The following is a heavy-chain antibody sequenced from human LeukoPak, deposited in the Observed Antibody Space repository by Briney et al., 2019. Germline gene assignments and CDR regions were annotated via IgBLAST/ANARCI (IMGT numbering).Heavy chain of an antibody. CDR3: TKYGNSGWVIDN. CDR1: GGSIGSDY. J-gene: IGHJ4*02. Sequence: SETLSLTCTVSGGSIGSDYWTWIRQPPGKGLEYIGYIYYTGGTNYSPSLKSRVTISVDTPKNQFSLKLSSVTAADTAVYFCTKYGNSGWVIDNWGQGTLVTVSS. CDR2: IYYTGGT. V-gene: IGHV4-59*08. D-gene: IGHD6-19*01.